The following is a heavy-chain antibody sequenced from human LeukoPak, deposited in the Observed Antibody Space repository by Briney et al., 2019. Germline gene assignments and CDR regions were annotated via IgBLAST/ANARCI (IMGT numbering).Heavy chain of an antibody. CDR2: TSYDGRNA. V-gene: IGHV3-30*18. J-gene: IGHJ4*03. CDR3: AKWGSSSEGGFDH. Sequence: GGSLRLSCAASAFTLSSYGMHWVRQAPGKGLEWVAVTSYDGRNAYYGDPVKGRFTVSRDNSKNTLYLQMNSLTTEDTAVYFCAKWGSSSEGGFDHSGQGTLVTVSS. CDR1: AFTLSSYG. D-gene: IGHD6-19*01.